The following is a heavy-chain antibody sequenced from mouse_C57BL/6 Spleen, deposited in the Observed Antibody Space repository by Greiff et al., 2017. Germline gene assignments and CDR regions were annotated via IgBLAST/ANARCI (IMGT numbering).Heavy chain of an antibody. CDR3: AREGKFITTVVEDYYAMDY. CDR1: GYTFTSYW. CDR2: IHPNSGST. V-gene: IGHV1-64*01. D-gene: IGHD1-1*01. J-gene: IGHJ4*01. Sequence: QVQLQQPGAELVKPGASVKLSCKASGYTFTSYWMHWVKQRPGPGLEWIGMIHPNSGSTNYNEKFKSKATLTVDKSSSTAYMQLSSLTSEDSAVYYCAREGKFITTVVEDYYAMDYWGQGTSVTVSS.